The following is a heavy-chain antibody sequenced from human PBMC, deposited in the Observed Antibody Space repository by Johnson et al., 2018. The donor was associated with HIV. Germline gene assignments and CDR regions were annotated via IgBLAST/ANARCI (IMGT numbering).Heavy chain of an antibody. J-gene: IGHJ3*02. CDR2: IKSDGSEK. CDR1: GFTFSSYA. D-gene: IGHD3-22*01. Sequence: VQLVESGGGVVQPGRSLRLSCAASGFTFSSYAMHWVRQAPGKGLEWVANIKSDGSEKYYVDSVKGRFNISRDNAKNSLYLQMSSLRAEDTAVYYCATTGTWYYDSSGYSTSDAFDIWGQGTMVTVSS. V-gene: IGHV3-7*03. CDR3: ATTGTWYYDSSGYSTSDAFDI.